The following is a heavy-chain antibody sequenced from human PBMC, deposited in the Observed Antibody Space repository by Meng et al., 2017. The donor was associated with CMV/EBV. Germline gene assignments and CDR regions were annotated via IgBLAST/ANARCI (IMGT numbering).Heavy chain of an antibody. CDR3: ARSGVGVR. CDR2: IYYSGST. J-gene: IGHJ4*02. D-gene: IGHD3-10*01. Sequence: SETLSLTCTVSGGSVSSGSYYWSWIRQPPGEGLEWIGYIYYSGSTNYNPSLKSRVTISVDTSKNQFSLKLSSVTAADTAVYYCARSGVGVRWGQGTLVTVSS. V-gene: IGHV4-61*01. CDR1: GGSVSSGSYY.